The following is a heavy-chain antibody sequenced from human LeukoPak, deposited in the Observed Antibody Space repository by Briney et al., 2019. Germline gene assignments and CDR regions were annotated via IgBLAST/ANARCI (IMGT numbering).Heavy chain of an antibody. J-gene: IGHJ4*02. D-gene: IGHD6-13*01. Sequence: PSETLSLTCTVSGGSVSSGSYYWSWIRQPPGKGLEWIGYIYYSGSTNYNPSLKSRVTISVDTSKNQFSLKLGSVTAADTAVYYCARRLSVAAGYFDYWGQGTLVTVSS. CDR1: GGSVSSGSYY. CDR2: IYYSGST. V-gene: IGHV4-61*01. CDR3: ARRLSVAAGYFDY.